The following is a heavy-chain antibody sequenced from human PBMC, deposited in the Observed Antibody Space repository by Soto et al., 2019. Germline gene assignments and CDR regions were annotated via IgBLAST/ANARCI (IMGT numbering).Heavy chain of an antibody. CDR3: ARWCNAYEKWPPYYYDVIDV. V-gene: IGHV3-7*01. CDR2: IKQDGGLT. Sequence: PGGSLRPSCAAPGFPFDSYWMTWVRQAPGKGLEWVAHIKQDGGLTYDVDSVKGRFTKSRDNAKTSLYLQMNCLRAEYTPVYFCARWCNAYEKWPPYYYDVIDVWGQGTTVTVSS. D-gene: IGHD2-2*01. J-gene: IGHJ6*02. CDR1: GFPFDSYW.